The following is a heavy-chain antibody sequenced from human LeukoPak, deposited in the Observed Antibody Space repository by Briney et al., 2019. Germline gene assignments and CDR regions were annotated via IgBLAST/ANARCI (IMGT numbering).Heavy chain of an antibody. Sequence: GGSLRLSCAASGFTFSNAWMSWVRQAPGKGLGWVGRIKSKSDGGSSDYAAPVKDRFTMSRDDSKNTLYLHMSSLKSEDTAMYYCTTVPCSNPTCYHYFDYWGQGTLVTVSS. CDR2: IKSKSDGGSS. J-gene: IGHJ4*02. CDR1: GFTFSNAW. CDR3: TTVPCSNPTCYHYFDY. D-gene: IGHD2-2*01. V-gene: IGHV3-15*01.